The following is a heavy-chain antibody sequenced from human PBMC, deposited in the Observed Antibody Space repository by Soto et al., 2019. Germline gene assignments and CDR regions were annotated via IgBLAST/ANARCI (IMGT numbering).Heavy chain of an antibody. V-gene: IGHV3-21*01. Sequence: ESGGGVVQPGRSLRLSCAASGFTFSGYGMHWVRQAPGKGLEWVSSISRDISYIYYADSVKGRFTISRDNAKNSLYLQMNSLRAEDTAVYYCARGYSSSWSDAFDMWGQGTVVTVSS. J-gene: IGHJ3*02. CDR2: ISRDISYI. D-gene: IGHD6-13*01. CDR1: GFTFSGYG. CDR3: ARGYSSSWSDAFDM.